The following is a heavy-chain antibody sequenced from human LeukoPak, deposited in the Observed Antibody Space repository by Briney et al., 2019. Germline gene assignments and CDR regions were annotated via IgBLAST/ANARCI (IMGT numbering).Heavy chain of an antibody. CDR2: IKQDGREK. CDR1: GFTFSGFW. CDR3: ASHSYGYNH. V-gene: IGHV3-7*01. D-gene: IGHD3-16*01. J-gene: IGHJ5*02. Sequence: GGSLRLSCAASGFTFSGFWMSWVRQAPGKGLEWVASIKQDGREKFYVDSVKGRVSISRDNGRDSLFLQMSRLRAEDTAVYYCASHSYGYNHWGQGTLVIVSS.